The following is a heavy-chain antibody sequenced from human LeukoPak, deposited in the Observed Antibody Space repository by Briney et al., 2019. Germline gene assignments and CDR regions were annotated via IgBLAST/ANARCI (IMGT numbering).Heavy chain of an antibody. J-gene: IGHJ4*02. D-gene: IGHD2-15*01. CDR1: GGTFSSYA. CDR2: IIPIFGTA. CDR3: ARVPPYCSGGSCYEDY. Sequence: SVKVSCKASGGTFSSYAISWVRRAPGQGLEWMGGIIPIFGTANYAQKFQGRVTITADESTSTAYMELSSLRSEDTAVYYCARVPPYCSGGSCYEDYWGQGTLVTVSS. V-gene: IGHV1-69*13.